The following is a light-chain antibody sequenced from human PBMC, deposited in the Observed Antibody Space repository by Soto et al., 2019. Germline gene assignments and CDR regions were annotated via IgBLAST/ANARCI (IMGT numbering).Light chain of an antibody. CDR3: QQSNNWPPLT. V-gene: IGKV3-15*01. Sequence: IGMTQSPATLSVSPGETATLSCRASQSVAGNLAWYQQKPGQPPRLLIYGVSTRATGVPARFSGSGSETDFSLTISSLQIEDFALYYCQQSNNWPPLTFGGGTKVDIK. J-gene: IGKJ4*01. CDR1: QSVAGN. CDR2: GVS.